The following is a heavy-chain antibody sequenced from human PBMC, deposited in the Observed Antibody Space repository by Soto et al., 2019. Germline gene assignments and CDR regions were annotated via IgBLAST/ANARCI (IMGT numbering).Heavy chain of an antibody. J-gene: IGHJ4*02. CDR1: GFILEDYY. CDR3: ARERTSGLSSGWYSDF. V-gene: IGHV3-11*01. D-gene: IGHD6-19*01. Sequence: QVQLLVSGGGLVKAGGSLRLSCATSGFILEDYYMTWVRQAPGKGLEWVAYNSGRGGHVQFADSGKGRFTLSRDSATSAVYLKMTGHKVEDKGMYFCARERTSGLSSGWYSDFWGQGYLVTVSA. CDR2: NSGRGGHV.